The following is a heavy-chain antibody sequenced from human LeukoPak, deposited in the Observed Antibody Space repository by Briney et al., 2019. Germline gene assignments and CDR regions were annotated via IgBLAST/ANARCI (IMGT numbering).Heavy chain of an antibody. Sequence: GGSLRLSCAASGFTFSSYAMSWVSQAPGKGLEWVSAISGSGGSTYYADSVKGRFTISRDNSKNTLYLQMNSLRAEDTAVYYCAKGWYCSSTSCQTSNWFDPWGQGTLVTVSS. D-gene: IGHD2-2*01. V-gene: IGHV3-23*01. CDR3: AKGWYCSSTSCQTSNWFDP. CDR2: ISGSGGST. J-gene: IGHJ5*02. CDR1: GFTFSSYA.